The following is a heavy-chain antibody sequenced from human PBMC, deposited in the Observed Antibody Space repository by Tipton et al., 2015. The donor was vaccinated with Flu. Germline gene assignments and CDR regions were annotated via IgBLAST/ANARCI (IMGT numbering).Heavy chain of an antibody. D-gene: IGHD2-2*01. CDR1: GFTFSNYD. V-gene: IGHV3-23*01. J-gene: IGHJ4*02. CDR3: ARGRGYCITTTCLLPFDF. CDR2: IRSRGGSP. Sequence: SLRLSCSASGFTFSNYDMIWVRQAPGKGLEWVSAIRSRGGSPLYADSVKGRFTISRDNSKNTLYLQMNSLRAEDTAVYYCARGRGYCITTTCLLPFDFWGQGTLVTVSS.